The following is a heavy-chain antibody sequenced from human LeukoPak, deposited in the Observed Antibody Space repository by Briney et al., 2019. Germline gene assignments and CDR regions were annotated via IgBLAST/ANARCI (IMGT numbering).Heavy chain of an antibody. CDR1: GFTFSGYW. CDR2: INRDGSEK. V-gene: IGHV3-7*01. Sequence: PGGSLRLSCAASGFTFSGYWMAWVRQTPGKGLEWVATINRDGSEKYYVDSVKGRFTISRDNAKNSLYLQMNSLRAEDTALYYCARDSRSSYYWGQGTLVTVSS. J-gene: IGHJ4*02. D-gene: IGHD3-22*01. CDR3: ARDSRSSYY.